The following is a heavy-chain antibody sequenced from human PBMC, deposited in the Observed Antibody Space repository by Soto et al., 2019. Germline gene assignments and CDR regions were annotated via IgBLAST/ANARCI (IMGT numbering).Heavy chain of an antibody. D-gene: IGHD3-22*01. Sequence: SVKVSCKASGFTFTSSAVQWVRQARGQRLEWIGWIVVGSGNTNYAQKFQERATITRDMSTSTAYMELSSLRSEDTAVYYCAAADYYYDSSGYYPTPYYYGMDVWGQGTTVTVSS. J-gene: IGHJ6*02. CDR3: AAADYYYDSSGYYPTPYYYGMDV. V-gene: IGHV1-58*01. CDR2: IVVGSGNT. CDR1: GFTFTSSA.